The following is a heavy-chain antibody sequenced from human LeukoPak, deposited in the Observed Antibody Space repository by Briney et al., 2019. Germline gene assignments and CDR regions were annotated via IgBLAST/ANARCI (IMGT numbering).Heavy chain of an antibody. CDR3: ARDRQDIVVVVADYGMDV. V-gene: IGHV3-11*01. D-gene: IGHD2-15*01. J-gene: IGHJ6*02. CDR1: GFTFSSYA. CDR2: ISSSGSTI. Sequence: GGSLRLSCAASGFTFSSYAMSWIRQAPGKGLEWVSYISSSGSTIYYADSVKGRFTISRDNAKNSLYLQMNSLRAEDTAVYYCARDRQDIVVVVADYGMDVWGQGTTVTVSS.